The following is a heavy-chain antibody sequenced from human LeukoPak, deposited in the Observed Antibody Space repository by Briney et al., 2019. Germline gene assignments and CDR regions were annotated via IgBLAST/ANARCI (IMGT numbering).Heavy chain of an antibody. CDR1: GGSISSSSYY. Sequence: SESLSPACTVAGGSISSSSYYWGWIQQPRGKGREWFGRMYYSGSTYYNPSLTSRVTIYIDTSKHKFSLKLSSVSAGDTAVYYCARTPSGWEHFDCWGQGTMVTVSS. J-gene: IGHJ3*01. V-gene: IGHV4-39*01. D-gene: IGHD3-9*01. CDR3: ARTPSGWEHFDC. CDR2: MYYSGST.